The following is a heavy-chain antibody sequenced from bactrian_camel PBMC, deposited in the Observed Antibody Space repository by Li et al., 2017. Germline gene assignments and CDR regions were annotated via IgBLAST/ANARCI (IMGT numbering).Heavy chain of an antibody. Sequence: VESGGGSVQAGGSLRLSCAASFLTYNDNCVGWFRQAAGKEREGVAMIYTDGGDTYYADSVKGRFTVSKDNAKNALYLQMSSLKPEDTGMYYCAAGPRLYGGSWSFPAWYKYWGQGTQVTVS. CDR3: AAGPRLYGGSWSFPAWYKY. D-gene: IGHD6*01. V-gene: IGHV3S6*01. CDR2: IYTDGGDT. CDR1: FLTYNDNC. J-gene: IGHJ4*01.